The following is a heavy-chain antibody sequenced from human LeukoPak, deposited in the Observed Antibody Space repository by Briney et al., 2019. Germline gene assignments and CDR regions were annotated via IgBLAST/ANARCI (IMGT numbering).Heavy chain of an antibody. CDR1: GFTVSSNY. J-gene: IGHJ4*02. Sequence: PGGSLRLSCAASGFTVSSNYMSWVRQAPGKGLEWVSVIYSGGNTYYADSVKGRFTISRDNSKNTLYLQMNSLRAEDTAVYYCVQESSSLLRSYFDYWGQGTLVTVSS. V-gene: IGHV3-66*01. CDR3: VQESSSLLRSYFDY. CDR2: IYSGGNT. D-gene: IGHD2-15*01.